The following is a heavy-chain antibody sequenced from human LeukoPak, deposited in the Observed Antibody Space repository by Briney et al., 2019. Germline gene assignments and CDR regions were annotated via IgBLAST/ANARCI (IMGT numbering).Heavy chain of an antibody. CDR3: ASFFGFGEPTPSGYYYMDV. CDR1: SYSFTSYG. D-gene: IGHD3-10*01. V-gene: IGHV1-18*01. CDR2: ISAYNGNT. Sequence: ASVKVSCKASSYSFTSYGFSWVRQAPGQGLEWMGWISAYNGNTKYAQKLQGRVTMTRNTSISTAYMELSSLRSEDTAVYYCASFFGFGEPTPSGYYYMDVWGKGTTVTISS. J-gene: IGHJ6*03.